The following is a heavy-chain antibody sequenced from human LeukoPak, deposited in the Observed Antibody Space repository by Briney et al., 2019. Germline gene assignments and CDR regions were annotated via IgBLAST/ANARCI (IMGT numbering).Heavy chain of an antibody. CDR2: ISAYNGNT. CDR1: GYTFTSYG. Sequence: GASVKVSCKASGYTFTSYGISWVRQAPGQGLEWMGWISAYNGNTNYAQKLQGRVTMTTDTSTSTAYMELRSLRSDDTAVYYCARVTSGGSGSYYRYCYYGMDVWGQGTTVTVSS. J-gene: IGHJ6*02. CDR3: ARVTSGGSGSYYRYCYYGMDV. D-gene: IGHD3-10*01. V-gene: IGHV1-18*01.